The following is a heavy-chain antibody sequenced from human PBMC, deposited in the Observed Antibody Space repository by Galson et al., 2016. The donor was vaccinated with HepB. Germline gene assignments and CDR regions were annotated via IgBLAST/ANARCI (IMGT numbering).Heavy chain of an antibody. V-gene: IGHV3-49*03. CDR2: IRSKSYGGTT. CDR1: GFTFGDYA. Sequence: SLRLSCATSGFTFGDYAMSWFRQAPGKGLEWVAFIRSKSYGGTTEFAASVKGRFNISRDDSKSIAYLQMNSLKTEDTAVYYCSRARPRSGFNWFDPWGQGTLVTVSS. CDR3: SRARPRSGFNWFDP. J-gene: IGHJ5*02. D-gene: IGHD1-14*01.